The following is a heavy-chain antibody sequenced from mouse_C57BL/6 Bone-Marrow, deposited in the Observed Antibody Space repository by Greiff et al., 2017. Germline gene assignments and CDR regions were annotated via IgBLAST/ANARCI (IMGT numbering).Heavy chain of an antibody. J-gene: IGHJ4*01. D-gene: IGHD2-4*01. Sequence: EVQRVESVAELVRPGASVKLSCTASGSNIKNTYMHWVKQRPEQGLEWIGRIVPANGNTKYAPKFQGKATITADPSSDTAYLQLSSLTSEDTAIYYGAGGYDYLEYYAMDYSGQGTSVTVSS. CDR1: GSNIKNTY. V-gene: IGHV14-3*01. CDR3: AGGYDYLEYYAMDY. CDR2: IVPANGNT.